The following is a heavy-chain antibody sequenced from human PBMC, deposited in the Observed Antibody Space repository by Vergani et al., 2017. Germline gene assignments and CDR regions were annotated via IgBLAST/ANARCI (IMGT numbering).Heavy chain of an antibody. Sequence: QVQLQQWGGGLLKPSETLSLTCVVNGGSFTSYHWTWIRQSPGEGRGWVGDIDHTGRPDYNPSLKSRLTMSVDKSRNQFSLTLNSVTATDTAIYFCARVNTETNGHRYYYYYMDVWGQGTAVTVS. D-gene: IGHD4-11*01. CDR3: ARVNTETNGHRYYYYYMDV. V-gene: IGHV4-34*01. CDR1: GGSFTSYH. CDR2: IDHTGRP. J-gene: IGHJ6*03.